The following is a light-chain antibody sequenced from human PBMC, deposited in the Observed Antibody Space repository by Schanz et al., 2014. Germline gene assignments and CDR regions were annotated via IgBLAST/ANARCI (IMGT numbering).Light chain of an antibody. J-gene: IGLJ3*02. CDR3: SSYTSSSTWV. CDR2: EVS. CDR1: TSDVGAYNY. Sequence: QSALTQPPSASGSLGQSVTISCTGTTSDVGAYNYVSWYQQHPGKAPKLMIYEVSKRPSGVPDRFSGSKSGYTASLTVSGLQAEDEADYYCSSYTSSSTWVFGGGTKLTVL. V-gene: IGLV2-8*01.